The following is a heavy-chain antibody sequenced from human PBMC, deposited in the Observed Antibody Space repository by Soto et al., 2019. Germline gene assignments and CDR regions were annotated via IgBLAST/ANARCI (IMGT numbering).Heavy chain of an antibody. J-gene: IGHJ4*02. V-gene: IGHV3-21*01. Sequence: GGSLRLSCAASGFTFSSFSMNWVRQAPGKGLEWVSSISSGSRYIYYADSVKGRFTISRDNAKNSVYLQMNSLRAEDTAVYYCARYCSGGSCPGDYWGQGTLVTVSS. CDR3: ARYCSGGSCPGDY. CDR1: GFTFSSFS. D-gene: IGHD2-15*01. CDR2: ISSGSRYI.